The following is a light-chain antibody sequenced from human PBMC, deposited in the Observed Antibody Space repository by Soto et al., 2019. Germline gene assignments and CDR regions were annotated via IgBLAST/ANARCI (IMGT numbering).Light chain of an antibody. CDR2: DAS. CDR3: QQYNSYSK. Sequence: EIGMTQSPATLSVSPGERVTLSCRASQSVSSYLAWYQQKPGQAPRLLIYDASNTATGIPARFSGSGSGTDFTLTISSLQPDDFATYYCQQYNSYSKFGQGTKVDIK. CDR1: QSVSSY. V-gene: IGKV3D-15*01. J-gene: IGKJ1*01.